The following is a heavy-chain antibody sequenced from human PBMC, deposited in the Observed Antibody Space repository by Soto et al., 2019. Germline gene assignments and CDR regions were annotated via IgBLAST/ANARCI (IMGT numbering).Heavy chain of an antibody. D-gene: IGHD5-18*01. V-gene: IGHV1-3*01. CDR3: ARERSSERYGAFDI. J-gene: IGHJ3*02. CDR2: INAGNGNT. Sequence: GASVKVSCKASGYTFTSYAMHWVRQAPGQRLEWMGWINAGNGNTEYSQKFQGWVTMTRDTSISTAYMELSRLRSDDTAVYYCARERSSERYGAFDIWGQGTMVTVSS. CDR1: GYTFTSYA.